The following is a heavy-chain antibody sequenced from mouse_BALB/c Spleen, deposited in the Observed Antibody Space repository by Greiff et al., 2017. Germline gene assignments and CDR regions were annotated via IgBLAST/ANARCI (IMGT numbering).Heavy chain of an antibody. Sequence: EVQLQQSGPELVKPGASVKISCKASGYSFTGYFMNWVMQSHGKSLEWIGRINPYNGDTFYNQKFKGKATLTVDKSSSTAHMELRSLASEDSAVYYCARGYRYDEDWFAYWGQGTLVTVSA. CDR1: GYSFTGYF. D-gene: IGHD2-14*01. CDR3: ARGYRYDEDWFAY. J-gene: IGHJ3*01. CDR2: INPYNGDT. V-gene: IGHV1-20*02.